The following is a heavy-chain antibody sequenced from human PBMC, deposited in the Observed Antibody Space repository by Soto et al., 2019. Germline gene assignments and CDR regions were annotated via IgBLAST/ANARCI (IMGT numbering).Heavy chain of an antibody. CDR3: AKDQGSSWYEIDY. J-gene: IGHJ4*02. Sequence: EVQLLESGGGLVQPGGSLRLSCAASGFTFSNYAVTWVRQAPGKGLEWVSTISGSGGSTYYADSVKGRFTISRDNSKNTLYLQMNSPRAEDTAVYYRAKDQGSSWYEIDYWGPGTLVTVSS. D-gene: IGHD6-13*01. V-gene: IGHV3-23*01. CDR2: ISGSGGST. CDR1: GFTFSNYA.